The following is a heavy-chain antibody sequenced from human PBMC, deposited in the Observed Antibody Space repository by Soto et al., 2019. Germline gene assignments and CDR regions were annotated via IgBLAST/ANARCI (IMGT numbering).Heavy chain of an antibody. J-gene: IGHJ4*02. CDR3: AREGGPIFAVDNFVC. Sequence: QVQLQESGPGLVKPSQTLSLICSVSGGSVTSGNYYWSWIRQPPGKGLEWIGYIPYNGRTNYNPSVKSRLAISIDTSKNQLSLKLSAVTAEDTAVYYCAREGGPIFAVDNFVCWGQGTLVTVSS. CDR1: GGSVTSGNYY. V-gene: IGHV4-61*01. CDR2: IPYNGRT. D-gene: IGHD3-3*01.